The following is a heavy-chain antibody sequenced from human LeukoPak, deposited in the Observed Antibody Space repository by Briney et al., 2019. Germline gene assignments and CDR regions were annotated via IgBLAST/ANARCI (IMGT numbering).Heavy chain of an antibody. D-gene: IGHD2-2*01. CDR1: GYTLTELS. CDR2: FDPEDGET. CDR3: AIYLVPAAIIAMDV. J-gene: IGHJ6*03. V-gene: IGHV1-24*01. Sequence: ASVKVSCKVSGYTLTELSMHWVRQAPGKGLEWTGGFDPEDGETIYAQKFQGRVTMTEDTSTDTAYMELSSLRSEDTAVYYCAIYLVPAAIIAMDVWGKGTTVTVSS.